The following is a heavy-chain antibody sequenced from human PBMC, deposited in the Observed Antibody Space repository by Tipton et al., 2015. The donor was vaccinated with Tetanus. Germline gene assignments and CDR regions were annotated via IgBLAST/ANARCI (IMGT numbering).Heavy chain of an antibody. Sequence: VQLVQSGGGLVQPGRSLRLSCAASGFTFDDYAMHWVRQAPGKGLEWVSGISWNSGSIGYADSVKGRFTISRDNAKNSLYLQMNSLRAEDTALYYCAKAVSYYGMDVWGQGTTVTVSS. CDR3: AKAVSYYGMDV. CDR2: ISWNSGSI. V-gene: IGHV3-9*01. J-gene: IGHJ6*02. CDR1: GFTFDDYA. D-gene: IGHD5/OR15-5a*01.